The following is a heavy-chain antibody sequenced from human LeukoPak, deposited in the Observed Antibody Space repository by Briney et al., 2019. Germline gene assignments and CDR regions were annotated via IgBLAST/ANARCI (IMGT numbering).Heavy chain of an antibody. CDR2: ISSSSSSYI. J-gene: IGHJ6*03. Sequence: NPGGSLRLSRAASGFTFSSYSMNWVRQAPGKGLEWVSSISSSSSSYIYYADSVKGRFTISRDNAKNSLYLQMNSLRAEDTAVYYCARINHDRTYDSSGYYYYYYYMDVWGKGTTVTVSS. CDR3: ARINHDRTYDSSGYYYYYYYMDV. D-gene: IGHD3-22*01. CDR1: GFTFSSYS. V-gene: IGHV3-21*01.